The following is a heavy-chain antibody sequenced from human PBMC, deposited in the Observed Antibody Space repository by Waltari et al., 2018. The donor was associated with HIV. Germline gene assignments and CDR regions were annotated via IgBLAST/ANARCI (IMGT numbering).Heavy chain of an antibody. CDR1: GASIGSYY. CDR2: IYYSGRT. D-gene: IGHD3-10*01. J-gene: IGHJ4*02. CDR3: ASGEAHDY. Sequence: QVQLQESGPGLVKPSAPLPLTCTGSGASIGSYYGSWIRQPPGKGLEWIGYIYYSGRTNYNPSLKSRVTISVDTSKNQFSLKLSSVTAADTAVYYCASGEAHDYWGQGTLVTVSS. V-gene: IGHV4-59*01.